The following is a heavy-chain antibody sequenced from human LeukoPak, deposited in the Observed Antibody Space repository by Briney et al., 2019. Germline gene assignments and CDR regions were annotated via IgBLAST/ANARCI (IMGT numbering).Heavy chain of an antibody. CDR2: ISYDGSNK. CDR3: AKEDYFGSGSYLGY. J-gene: IGHJ4*02. CDR1: GFTFSSYG. V-gene: IGHV3-30*18. Sequence: RAGGSLRLSCAASGFTFSSYGMHWVRQAPGKGLEWVAVISYDGSNKYYADSVKGRFTISRDNSKNTLYLQMNSLRTEDTAVYYCAKEDYFGSGSYLGYWGQGTLVTVFS. D-gene: IGHD3-10*01.